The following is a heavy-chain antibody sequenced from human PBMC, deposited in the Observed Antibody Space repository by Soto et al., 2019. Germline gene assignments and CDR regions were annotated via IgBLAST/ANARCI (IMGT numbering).Heavy chain of an antibody. CDR2: ISAYNGNT. CDR1: GYTFTSYA. CDR3: ARDLRPKAY. J-gene: IGHJ4*02. Sequence: QVQLVQSEAEVKKPGALVKVSCKASGYTFTSYAISWVRQAPGQGLEWMGWISAYNGNTHYAQKLQGRVTMTTDTPTSTAYTELRSLRSDDTAVYDCARDLRPKAYWGQGTLATVSS. V-gene: IGHV1-18*01.